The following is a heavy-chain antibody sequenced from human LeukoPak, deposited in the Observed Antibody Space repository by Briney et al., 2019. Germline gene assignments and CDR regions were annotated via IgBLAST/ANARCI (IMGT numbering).Heavy chain of an antibody. V-gene: IGHV4-39*02. CDR1: GGSISSSSYY. J-gene: IGHJ4*02. D-gene: IGHD3-22*01. CDR2: IYYSGST. CDR3: ARDPRGPTGYDHSGRDSFDY. Sequence: SETLSLTCTVSGGSISSSSYYWGWIRQPPGKGLEWIGSIYYSGSTYYNPSLKSRVTISVDTSKNQFSLKLSSVTAADTAVYYCARDPRGPTGYDHSGRDSFDYWGQGTLVTVSS.